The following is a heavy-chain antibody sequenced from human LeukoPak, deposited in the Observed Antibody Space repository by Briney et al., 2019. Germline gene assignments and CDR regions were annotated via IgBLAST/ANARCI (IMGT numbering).Heavy chain of an antibody. CDR2: ISSSSSYI. V-gene: IGHV3-21*01. Sequence: GGSLRLSCGASTFTLSNHTMHWVRQAPGKGLEWVSSISSSSSYIYYADSVKGRFTISRDNAKNSLYLQMNSLRAEDTAVYYCAREAHTDYWGQGTLVTVSS. J-gene: IGHJ4*02. CDR3: AREAHTDY. CDR1: TFTLSNHT.